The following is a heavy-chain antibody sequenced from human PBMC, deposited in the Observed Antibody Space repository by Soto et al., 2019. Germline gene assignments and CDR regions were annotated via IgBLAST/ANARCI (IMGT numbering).Heavy chain of an antibody. CDR3: AREHLRYLDWP. Sequence: ASLKVSCKASGYTFNIYAIHGVRQAPGQRLEWMGWINAGNGNTKYSQKFQGRVTITRDTSASTAYMELSSLRSEDTAVYYCAREHLRYLDWPWGQGTRVNVSA. V-gene: IGHV1-3*01. D-gene: IGHD3-9*01. J-gene: IGHJ5*02. CDR2: INAGNGNT. CDR1: GYTFNIYA.